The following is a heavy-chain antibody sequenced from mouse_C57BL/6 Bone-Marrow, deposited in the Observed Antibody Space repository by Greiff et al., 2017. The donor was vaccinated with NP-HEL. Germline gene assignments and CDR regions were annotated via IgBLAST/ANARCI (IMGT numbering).Heavy chain of an antibody. CDR2: ISGGGGNT. CDR1: GFTFSSYT. V-gene: IGHV5-9*01. J-gene: IGHJ2*01. CDR3: ARGLGREYFDY. Sequence: EVQLQESGGGLVKPGGSLKLSCAASGFTFSSYTMSWVRQTPEKRLEWVATISGGGGNTYYPDSVKGRFTISRDNAKNTLYLQMSSLRSEDTALYYCARGLGREYFDYWGQGTTLTVSS. D-gene: IGHD4-1*01.